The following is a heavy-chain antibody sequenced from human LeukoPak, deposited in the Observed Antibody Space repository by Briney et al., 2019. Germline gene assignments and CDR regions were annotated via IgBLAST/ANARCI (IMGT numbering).Heavy chain of an antibody. D-gene: IGHD3-22*01. J-gene: IGHJ1*01. V-gene: IGHV3-48*03. Sequence: GGSLRLSCAASGFTFSSYEIHWVRQAPGKGLEWVSYISSSGSTMYYADSVKGRFTISRDNAKNSLYLQMNSLRAEDTAVYYCARGDVSGRYYDSSGYYFYEHWGQGTLVTVSS. CDR3: ARGDVSGRYYDSSGYYFYEH. CDR1: GFTFSSYE. CDR2: ISSSGSTM.